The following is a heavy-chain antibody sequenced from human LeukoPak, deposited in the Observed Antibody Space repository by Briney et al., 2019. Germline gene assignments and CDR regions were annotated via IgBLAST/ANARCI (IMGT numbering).Heavy chain of an antibody. D-gene: IGHD2-21*01. CDR3: AKDPGLGGDRDY. CDR2: ISYDGSNK. CDR1: GFTFSSYA. J-gene: IGHJ4*02. Sequence: HPGRSLRLSCAASGFTFSSYAMHWVRQAPGKGLEWVAVISYDGSNKYYADSVKGRFTISRDNSKNTLYLQMNSLRVEDTAVYYCAKDPGLGGDRDYWGQGTLVTVSS. V-gene: IGHV3-30-3*02.